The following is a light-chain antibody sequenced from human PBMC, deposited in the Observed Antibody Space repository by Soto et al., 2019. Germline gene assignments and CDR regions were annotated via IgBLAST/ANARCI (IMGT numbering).Light chain of an antibody. V-gene: IGKV3-15*01. CDR1: QSISNN. CDR2: YAS. CDR3: QQYNNWPPKHT. Sequence: EIVMTQSPATLSVSPGERVTLSCRASQSISNNLAWYQHKPGRAPRVLIYYASTRATGVPVRFSGSGSGTEFTLTISSLQSDDFAVYYCQQYNNWPPKHTFGQGTKLEIK. J-gene: IGKJ2*01.